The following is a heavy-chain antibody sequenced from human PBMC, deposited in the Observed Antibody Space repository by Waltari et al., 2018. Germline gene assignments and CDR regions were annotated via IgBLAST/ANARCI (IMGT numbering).Heavy chain of an antibody. J-gene: IGHJ5*02. CDR1: GFTFDTYG. Sequence: QVQLVESGGGVVQPGGSLRVSCAASGFTFDTYGMHWVRQAPGKGLEWVAFIRDDGRNQYYGDSVKGRFTISRDNSKNTLYLQMNSLRTEDTALYYCAKSLLPGSIRTGDNWFDPWGQGTLVSVSS. V-gene: IGHV3-30*02. CDR2: IRDDGRNQ. D-gene: IGHD1-20*01. CDR3: AKSLLPGSIRTGDNWFDP.